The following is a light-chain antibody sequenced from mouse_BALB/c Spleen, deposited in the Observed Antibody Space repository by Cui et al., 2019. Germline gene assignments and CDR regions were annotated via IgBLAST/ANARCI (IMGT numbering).Light chain of an antibody. CDR3: HQWSSNPLT. CDR2: LTS. V-gene: IGKV4-68*01. Sequence: QIVLTQSPALMSASPGEKVTMTCSASSRVSYLYWYQQKPRSVPKPWIYLTSNLTSGVPARFSGSGSGTSYSLTISSMEAEDAATYYCHQWSSNPLTFGAGTKLELK. CDR1: SRVSY. J-gene: IGKJ5*01.